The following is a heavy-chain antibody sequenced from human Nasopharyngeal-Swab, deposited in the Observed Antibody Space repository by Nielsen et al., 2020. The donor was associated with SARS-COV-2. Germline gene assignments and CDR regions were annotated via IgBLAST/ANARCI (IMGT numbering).Heavy chain of an antibody. Sequence: WIRQPPGKGLEWVSAISGSGASTYYADSVKGRFTISRHNSKNTLYLEMNSLRADDTAIYYCAKDPLYYGSGSFQNWFDPWGQGTQVTVSS. CDR2: ISGSGAST. CDR3: AKDPLYYGSGSFQNWFDP. D-gene: IGHD3-10*01. J-gene: IGHJ5*02. V-gene: IGHV3-23*01.